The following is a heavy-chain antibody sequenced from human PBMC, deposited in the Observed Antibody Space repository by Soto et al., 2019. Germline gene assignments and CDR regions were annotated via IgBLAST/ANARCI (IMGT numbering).Heavy chain of an antibody. CDR1: GGTFSSYA. D-gene: IGHD4-17*01. J-gene: IGHJ4*02. CDR3: ARWGYGGNPTAFDY. Sequence: SVKVSCKASGGTFSSYAISWVRQAPGQGLEWMGGIIPIFGTANYAQKFQGRVTITADESTSTAYMELSSLRSEDTAVYYCARWGYGGNPTAFDYWGQGTLVTVSS. CDR2: IIPIFGTA. V-gene: IGHV1-69*13.